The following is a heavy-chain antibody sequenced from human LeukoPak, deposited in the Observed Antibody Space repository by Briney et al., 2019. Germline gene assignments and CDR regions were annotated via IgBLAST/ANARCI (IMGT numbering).Heavy chain of an antibody. J-gene: IGHJ2*01. CDR1: GGSIGSYY. Sequence: SETLSLTCTVSGGSIGSYYWSWIRQPPGKGLEWIGYIYYSGSTNYNPSLKSRVTISVDTSKNQFSLKLSSVTAADTAVYYCARHDGPRDYWYFDLWGRGTLVTVSS. V-gene: IGHV4-59*08. CDR3: ARHDGPRDYWYFDL. D-gene: IGHD5-24*01. CDR2: IYYSGST.